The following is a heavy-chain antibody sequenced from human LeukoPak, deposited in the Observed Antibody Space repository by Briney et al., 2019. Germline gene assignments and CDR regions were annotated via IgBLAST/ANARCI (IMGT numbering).Heavy chain of an antibody. CDR1: GGSISSYY. CDR3: ARGWDLPRYYYYGMDV. CDR2: IYYSGST. Sequence: SETLSLTCTVSGGSISSYYWSWIRQPPGKGLEWIGYIYYSGSTNYNPSLKSRVTISVDTSKNQFSLKLSSVTAADTAVYYCARGWDLPRYYYYGMDVWGQGTTVTVSS. D-gene: IGHD1-26*01. V-gene: IGHV4-59*01. J-gene: IGHJ6*02.